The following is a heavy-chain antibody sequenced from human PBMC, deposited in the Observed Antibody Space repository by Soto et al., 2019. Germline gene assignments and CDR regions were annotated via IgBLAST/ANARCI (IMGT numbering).Heavy chain of an antibody. V-gene: IGHV3-23*01. D-gene: IGHD3-16*01. CDR3: AKDKYTDSVRRVWFFDF. Sequence: EVQLLESGGGLVKSGWSLRLSCLASGFTFSKYALTWVRQAPGKGLEWVSSISSNGMTTDYADSVKGRFTISRDNSRNTLSLQMDSLRGDDAALYYCAKDKYTDSVRRVWFFDFWGRGTLVTVSS. CDR1: GFTFSKYA. J-gene: IGHJ2*01. CDR2: ISSNGMTT.